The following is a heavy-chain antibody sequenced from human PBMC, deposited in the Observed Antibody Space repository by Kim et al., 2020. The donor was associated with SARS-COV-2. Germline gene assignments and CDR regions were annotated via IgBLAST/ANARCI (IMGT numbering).Heavy chain of an antibody. CDR2: INTNTGNP. V-gene: IGHV7-4-1*02. CDR1: GYTFTSYA. J-gene: IGHJ4*02. Sequence: ASVKVSCKASGYTFTSYAMNWVRQAPGQGLEWMGWINTNTGNPTYAQVFTGRFVFSLDTSVSTAYLQISSLKAEDTAVYYCARADVTTIFGVVIIPVHDFDYWGQGTLVTVSS. D-gene: IGHD3-3*01. CDR3: ARADVTTIFGVVIIPVHDFDY.